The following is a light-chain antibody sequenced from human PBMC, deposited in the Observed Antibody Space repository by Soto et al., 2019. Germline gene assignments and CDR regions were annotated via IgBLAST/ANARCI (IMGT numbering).Light chain of an antibody. CDR1: RSVTNY. CDR3: QQRSNWPQVT. J-gene: IGKJ5*01. V-gene: IGKV3-11*01. Sequence: EIVLTQSPATLSLSPGERATLSCRASRSVTNYLAWYQQKPGQPPRLLIYGAFNRAAGIPARFSGSGSGTDFTLTISSLEPEDFAVYYCQQRSNWPQVTFGQGTRLEIK. CDR2: GAF.